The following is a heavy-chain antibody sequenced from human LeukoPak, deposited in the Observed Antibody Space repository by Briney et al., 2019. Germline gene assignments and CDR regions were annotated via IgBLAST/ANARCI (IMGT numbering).Heavy chain of an antibody. Sequence: SETLSLTCTVSGGSISSYYWSWIRQPAGKGLEWIGRIYTSGSTNYNPSLKSRVTMSVDTSKNQFSLKLSPVTAADTAVYYCARDDIVVVPAAIGDYYGMDVWGQGTTVTVSS. D-gene: IGHD2-2*02. CDR3: ARDDIVVVPAAIGDYYGMDV. CDR2: IYTSGST. CDR1: GGSISSYY. V-gene: IGHV4-4*07. J-gene: IGHJ6*02.